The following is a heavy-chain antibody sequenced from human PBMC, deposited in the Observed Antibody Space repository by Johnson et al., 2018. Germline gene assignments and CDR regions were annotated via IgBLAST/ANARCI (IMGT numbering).Heavy chain of an antibody. D-gene: IGHD3-10*01. Sequence: QVQLVQSGGGVVQPGRSLRLSCAASGFTFSSYGMHWVRQAPGKGLEWVAVISYDGSNKYYADSVKGRFTISRDNSKNTLYLHMNSLRAEETAVYYCAKDLWFGELLTPAHAPDVWGQGTTVTVSS. V-gene: IGHV3-30*18. J-gene: IGHJ6*02. CDR2: ISYDGSNK. CDR3: AKDLWFGELLTPAHAPDV. CDR1: GFTFSSYG.